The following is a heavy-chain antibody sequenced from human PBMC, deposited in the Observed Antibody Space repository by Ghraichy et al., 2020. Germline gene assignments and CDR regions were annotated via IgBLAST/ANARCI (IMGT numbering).Heavy chain of an antibody. CDR1: GGSVSSGSYY. Sequence: SETLSLTCTVSGGSVSSGSYYWSWIRQPPGKGLEWIGYIYYSGSTNYNPSLKSRVTISVDTSKNQFSLKLSSVTAADTAVYYCARDRRVGYSKYHHYYYGMDVWGQGTTVTVSS. CDR3: ARDRRVGYSKYHHYYYGMDV. J-gene: IGHJ6*02. CDR2: IYYSGST. V-gene: IGHV4-61*01. D-gene: IGHD4-11*01.